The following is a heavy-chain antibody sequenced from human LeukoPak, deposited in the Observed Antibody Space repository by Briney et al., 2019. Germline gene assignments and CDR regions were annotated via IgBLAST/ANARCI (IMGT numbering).Heavy chain of an antibody. CDR3: TRILVGGNRAFDI. J-gene: IGHJ3*02. CDR2: ISGSGGST. CDR1: GFTFNSFA. V-gene: IGHV3-23*01. D-gene: IGHD2-21*01. Sequence: GGSLRLSCAASGFTFNSFAMSWVRQAPGKGLEWVSTISGSGGSTYYADSLKGRFTISRDSAKNTLYLQMNSLRAEDTAMYYCTRILVGGNRAFDIWGQGTMATVSS.